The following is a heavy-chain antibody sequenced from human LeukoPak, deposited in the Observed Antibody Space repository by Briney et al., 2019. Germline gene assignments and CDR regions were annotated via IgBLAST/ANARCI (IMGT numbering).Heavy chain of an antibody. D-gene: IGHD4-17*01. CDR1: GFSFSSYG. CDR2: ISYDGSNK. Sequence: PGGSLRLSCAASGFSFSSYGMHWVRQAPGKGLEWVAVISYDGSNKYYADSVKGRFTISRDNSKNTLYLQMNSLRAEDTAVYYCARAHLLYGDGYYFDYWGQGTLVTVSS. V-gene: IGHV3-30*03. CDR3: ARAHLLYGDGYYFDY. J-gene: IGHJ4*02.